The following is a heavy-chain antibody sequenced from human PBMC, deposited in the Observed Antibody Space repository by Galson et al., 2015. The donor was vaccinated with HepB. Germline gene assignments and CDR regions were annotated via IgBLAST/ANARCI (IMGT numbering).Heavy chain of an antibody. V-gene: IGHV3-7*01. CDR3: ARDPYCGSDCHGPTFYSSYGMDV. CDR1: GFKFHNYW. CDR2: IKRDGSDI. J-gene: IGHJ6*02. Sequence: SLRLSCAASGFKFHNYWMNWVRQAPGKGLEWVANIKRDGSDIFYVDSVKGRFTISRDNAKNSLYLQMHSLKAEDTAVYYCARDPYCGSDCHGPTFYSSYGMDVWGQGTTVTVSS. D-gene: IGHD2-21*02.